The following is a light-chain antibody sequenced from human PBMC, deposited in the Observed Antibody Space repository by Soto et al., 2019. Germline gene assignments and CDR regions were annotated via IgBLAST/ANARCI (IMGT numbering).Light chain of an antibody. J-gene: IGLJ2*01. Sequence: QSVLTQPASVSGSPGQSITISCTGSSSDVGGYNYVSWYQQHPGKAPKLMIYEVSNRPSGVSNRFSGSKSGNTASLTISGLQAEDEADYYCSSYTRTTLVVFCGGTKVPVL. CDR1: SSDVGGYNY. CDR3: SSYTRTTLVV. V-gene: IGLV2-14*01. CDR2: EVS.